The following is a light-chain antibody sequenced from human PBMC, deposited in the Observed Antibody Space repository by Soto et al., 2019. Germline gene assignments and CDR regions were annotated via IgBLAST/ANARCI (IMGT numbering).Light chain of an antibody. V-gene: IGKV3-15*01. CDR2: GAS. CDR3: QQYNVWPFT. CDR1: QSVGRD. Sequence: EIVMTQSPGTLSVSPGERATLSCRASQSVGRDLAWYQQKPGQAPRLLIYGASTWATGIPASFSGSGSGAEFTLTISSLQSEDFAVYYCQQYNVWPFTFGGGTKVEIK. J-gene: IGKJ4*01.